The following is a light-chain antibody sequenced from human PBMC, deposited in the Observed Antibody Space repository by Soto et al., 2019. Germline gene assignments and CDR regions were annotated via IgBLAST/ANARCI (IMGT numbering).Light chain of an antibody. CDR3: QSYDSSLSGSNV. V-gene: IGLV2-14*02. J-gene: IGLJ1*01. CDR1: SSDVGSYNL. CDR2: EGS. Sequence: QSVLTQPASVSGSPGQSITISCTGTSSDVGSYNLVSWYQQHPGKAPKLIISEGSERPSGVSTRFSGSKSGNTASLTISGLQAEDEADYYCQSYDSSLSGSNVFGTGTKVTVL.